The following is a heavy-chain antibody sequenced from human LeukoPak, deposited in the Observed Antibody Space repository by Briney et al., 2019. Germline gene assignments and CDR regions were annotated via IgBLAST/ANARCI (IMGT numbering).Heavy chain of an antibody. CDR3: ARDTIFGVVTVYYYYGMDV. J-gene: IGHJ6*02. D-gene: IGHD3-3*01. CDR2: IIPIFGTA. Sequence: GASVKVSCKASGGTFSSYAISWVRQAPGQGLEWMGGIIPIFGTANYAQKLQGRVTMTTDTSTSTAYMELRSLRSDDTAVYYCARDTIFGVVTVYYYYGMDVWGQGTTVTVSS. V-gene: IGHV1-69*05. CDR1: GGTFSSYA.